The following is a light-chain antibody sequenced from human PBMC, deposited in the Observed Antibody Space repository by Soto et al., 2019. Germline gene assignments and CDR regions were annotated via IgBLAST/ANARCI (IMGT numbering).Light chain of an antibody. CDR2: LNSDGSH. Sequence: QSVLTQSPSASASLGASVKLTCSLSSGHIRYAIAWHQQQPGKGPRFLMRLNSDGSHRKGDGIPDRFSGSSSGAARYLTISSLQSEDGADYYCQTWGTGVVVFGGGTKLTVL. J-gene: IGLJ2*01. CDR3: QTWGTGVVV. CDR1: SGHIRYA. V-gene: IGLV4-69*01.